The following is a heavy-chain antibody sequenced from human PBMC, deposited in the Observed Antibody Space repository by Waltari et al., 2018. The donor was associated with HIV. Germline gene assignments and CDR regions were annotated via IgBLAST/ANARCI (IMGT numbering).Heavy chain of an antibody. D-gene: IGHD3-16*02. V-gene: IGHV1-69*01. CDR2: IIPIFGTA. CDR1: GGTFSSYA. J-gene: IGHJ4*02. Sequence: QVQLVQSGAEVKKPGSSVKVSCKASGGTFSSYAISWVRQAPGQGLEWMGGIIPIFGTANYAQKFAGRVTISADESTSTAYMGLSGLRSEDTAVYYCARGSWDYVWGSYQTIRYFDYWGQGTLVTVSS. CDR3: ARGSWDYVWGSYQTIRYFDY.